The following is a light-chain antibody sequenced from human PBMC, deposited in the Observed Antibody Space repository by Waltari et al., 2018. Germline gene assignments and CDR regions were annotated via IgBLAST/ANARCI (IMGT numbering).Light chain of an antibody. CDR3: QQYFDWPMYT. CDR1: QSVTTN. Sequence: EIVMTQSPDTLSVSPGERATLSCRASQSVTTNLAGYQQKPGQAPRLLLYGASTRATGIPARFSGSGSGTDFTLTISSLQSEDFAVYYCQQYFDWPMYTFAQGTKLEIK. CDR2: GAS. J-gene: IGKJ2*01. V-gene: IGKV3-15*01.